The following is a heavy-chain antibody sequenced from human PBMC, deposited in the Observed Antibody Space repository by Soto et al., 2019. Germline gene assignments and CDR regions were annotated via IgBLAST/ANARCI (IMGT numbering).Heavy chain of an antibody. CDR2: ISSNGGST. Sequence: GGSLRLSCSASVYPFSSYAMHWVRQAPGKGLEYVSAISSNGGSTYYADSVKGRFTISRDNSKNTLYLQMSSLRAEDTAVYYCVRSQWFHIEDDFDYWGQGTLVTVSS. D-gene: IGHD3-22*01. CDR1: VYPFSSYA. CDR3: VRSQWFHIEDDFDY. J-gene: IGHJ4*02. V-gene: IGHV3-64D*06.